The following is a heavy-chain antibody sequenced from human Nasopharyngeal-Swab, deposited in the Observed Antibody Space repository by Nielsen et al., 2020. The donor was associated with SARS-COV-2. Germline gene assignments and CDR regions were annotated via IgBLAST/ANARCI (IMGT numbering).Heavy chain of an antibody. D-gene: IGHD2-2*01. CDR1: GFTFSSYS. V-gene: IGHV3-21*01. Sequence: GGSLRLSCAASGFTFSSYSMNWVRQAPGKGLEWVSSTSSSSSYIYYADSVKGRFTISRDNAKNSLYLQMNSLRAEDTAVYYCARTAAASENGMDVWGQGTTVTVSS. J-gene: IGHJ6*02. CDR2: TSSSSSYI. CDR3: ARTAAASENGMDV.